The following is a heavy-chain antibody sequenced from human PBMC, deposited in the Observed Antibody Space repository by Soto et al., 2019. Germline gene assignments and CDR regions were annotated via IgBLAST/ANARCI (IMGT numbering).Heavy chain of an antibody. CDR1: GGSISSGDYY. J-gene: IGHJ4*02. Sequence: SETLSLTCTVSGGSISSGDYYWSWIRQPPVKGLEWIGYIYYSGSTYYNPSLKSRVTISVDTSKNQFSLKLSSVTAADTAVYYCTGYCTNGVCQAFDYWGQGTLVNVSS. CDR2: IYYSGST. CDR3: TGYCTNGVCQAFDY. D-gene: IGHD2-8*01. V-gene: IGHV4-30-4*01.